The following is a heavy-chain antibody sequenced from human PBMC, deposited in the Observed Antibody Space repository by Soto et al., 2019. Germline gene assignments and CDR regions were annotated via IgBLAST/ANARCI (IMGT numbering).Heavy chain of an antibody. J-gene: IGHJ5*02. CDR3: ASRLYDTVATFFNGSDP. Sequence: QVQLQESGPRLVKPSQTLSLTCTVSGGSINTGGYYWGWIRQLPGEGLEWIGHVFYTGTAFYNPSLSSFSAISIDTSANQFFLQMSSVTAANTATYYWASRLYDTVATFFNGSDPWGQGILVTVS. CDR1: GGSINTGGYY. D-gene: IGHD3-16*01. CDR2: VFYTGTA. V-gene: IGHV4-31*01.